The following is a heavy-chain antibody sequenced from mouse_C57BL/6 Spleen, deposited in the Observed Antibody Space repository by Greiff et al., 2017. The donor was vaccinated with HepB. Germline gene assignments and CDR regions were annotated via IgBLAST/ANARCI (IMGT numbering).Heavy chain of an antibody. D-gene: IGHD1-1*01. CDR1: GYTFTDYN. Sequence: EVKVVESGPELVKPGASVKMSCKASGYTFTDYNMHWVKQSHGKSLEWIGYINPNNGGTSYNQKFKGKATLTVNKSSSTAYMELRSLTSEDSAVYYCARYHYGSSPFDYWGQGTTLTVSS. CDR2: INPNNGGT. J-gene: IGHJ2*01. V-gene: IGHV1-22*01. CDR3: ARYHYGSSPFDY.